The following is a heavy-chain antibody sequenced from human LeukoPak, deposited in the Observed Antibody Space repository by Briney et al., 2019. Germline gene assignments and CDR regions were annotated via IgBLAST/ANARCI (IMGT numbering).Heavy chain of an antibody. CDR3: AKGQELDDGVFDS. CDR2: IRSNGETT. Sequence: GGSLRLSCAASGFTFSSIAMTWVRQAPGKGLEWVSTIRSNGETTYNADSVKGRFTISRDNSKKTLYLQLHSLRVEDTAIYYCAKGQELDDGVFDSWGQGTLVTVSS. CDR1: GFTFSSIA. V-gene: IGHV3-23*01. J-gene: IGHJ4*02. D-gene: IGHD1-1*01.